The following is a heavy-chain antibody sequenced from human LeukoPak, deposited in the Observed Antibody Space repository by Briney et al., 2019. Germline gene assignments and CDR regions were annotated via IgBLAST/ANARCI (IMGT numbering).Heavy chain of an antibody. J-gene: IGHJ6*02. D-gene: IGHD2-15*01. Sequence: SETLSLTCTVSGGSISSGGYYWSWIRQHPGKGLEWIGYIYYSGSTYYNPSLKSRVTISVDTSKNQFSLKLSSVTAADTAGYYCARARVGYCSGGRCAIRYYYYYGMDVWGQGTTVTVSS. CDR3: ARARVGYCSGGRCAIRYYYYYGMDV. CDR1: GGSISSGGYY. CDR2: IYYSGST. V-gene: IGHV4-31*03.